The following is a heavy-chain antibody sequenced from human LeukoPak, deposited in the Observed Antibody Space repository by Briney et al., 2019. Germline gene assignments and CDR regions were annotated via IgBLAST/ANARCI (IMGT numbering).Heavy chain of an antibody. CDR2: ISGSGGTI. CDR3: ARGGSAVLES. D-gene: IGHD6-25*01. V-gene: IGHV3-23*01. CDR1: GFTFRGYT. J-gene: IGHJ5*02. Sequence: GGALRLSCAASGFTFRGYTMCWVRQAPGKGLEWVSVISGSGGTIYYADSVKDRFIISRDNAKNTLYLQMNSLRVDDTAVYYCARGGSAVLESWGQGSQVAVSS.